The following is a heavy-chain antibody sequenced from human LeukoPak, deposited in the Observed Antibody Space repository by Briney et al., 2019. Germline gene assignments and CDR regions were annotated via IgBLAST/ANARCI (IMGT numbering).Heavy chain of an antibody. CDR2: IKQDGSEK. Sequence: GGSLRLSCAASGFTFSSYWMSWVRQAPGKGLEWVANIKQDGSEKYYVDSVKGRFTIYRDNAKNSLYLQMNSLRAEDTAVYYCAREYGRFGELGMDVWGKGTTVTVSS. CDR1: GFTFSSYW. CDR3: AREYGRFGELGMDV. J-gene: IGHJ6*04. V-gene: IGHV3-7*03. D-gene: IGHD3-10*01.